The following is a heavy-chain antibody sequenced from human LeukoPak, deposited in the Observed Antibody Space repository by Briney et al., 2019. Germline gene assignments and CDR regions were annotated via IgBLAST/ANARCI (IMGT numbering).Heavy chain of an antibody. J-gene: IGHJ6*03. CDR2: IYYSGST. Sequence: PSETLSLTCTVSGGSISSSSYYWGWIRQPPGKGLEWIGSIYYSGSTYYNPSLKSRVTISVDTSKNQFSLKLSSVTAADTAVYYCARHAVPADIAARPGYYYMDVWGKGTTVTVSS. CDR1: GGSISSSSYY. D-gene: IGHD6-6*01. CDR3: ARHAVPADIAARPGYYYMDV. V-gene: IGHV4-39*01.